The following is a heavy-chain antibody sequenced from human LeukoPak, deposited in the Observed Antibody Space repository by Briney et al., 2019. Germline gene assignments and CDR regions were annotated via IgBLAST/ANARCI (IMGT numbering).Heavy chain of an antibody. D-gene: IGHD3-3*01. CDR3: ARDYDFWSGYYPPFWFDP. CDR1: GFSFSSYE. Sequence: GGSLRLSCAASGFSFSSYEMNWVRQAPGKGLEWVSYISPSGSIIYDADSVKGRFTISRDNSKNTLYLQMNSLRAEDTAVYYCARDYDFWSGYYPPFWFDPWGQGTLVTVSS. J-gene: IGHJ5*02. CDR2: ISPSGSII. V-gene: IGHV3-48*03.